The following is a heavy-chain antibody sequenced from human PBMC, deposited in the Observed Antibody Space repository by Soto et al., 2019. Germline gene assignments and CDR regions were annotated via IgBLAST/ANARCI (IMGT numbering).Heavy chain of an antibody. V-gene: IGHV1-69*06. CDR2: IIPIFGTA. CDR3: AREGLAVAGKGVYYYYYGMDV. D-gene: IGHD6-19*01. J-gene: IGHJ6*02. CDR1: GGTFSSYA. Sequence: QVQLVRSGAEVKKPGSSVKVSCKASGGTFSSYAISWVRQAPGQGLEWMGGIIPIFGTANYAQKFQGRVTITADKSTSTAYMELSSLRSEDTAVYYCAREGLAVAGKGVYYYYYGMDVWGQGTTVTVSS.